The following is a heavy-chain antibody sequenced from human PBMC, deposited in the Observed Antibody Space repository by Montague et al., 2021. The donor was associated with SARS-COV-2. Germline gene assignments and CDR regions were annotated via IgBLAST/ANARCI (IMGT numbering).Heavy chain of an antibody. Sequence: SETLSLTCAVYGTSFSGYYWNWIRQPPGKGLEWLGDINHGGSTKYSPSLKSRLTISADTSKNQFSLKLTSVAAADTTVYYCARLRDGVVPSPILGVGPYYCYYYMDVWGRGTTVTVSS. CDR3: ARLRDGVVPSPILGVGPYYCYYYMDV. D-gene: IGHD3-10*01. V-gene: IGHV4-34*01. CDR1: GTSFSGYY. CDR2: INHGGST. J-gene: IGHJ6*03.